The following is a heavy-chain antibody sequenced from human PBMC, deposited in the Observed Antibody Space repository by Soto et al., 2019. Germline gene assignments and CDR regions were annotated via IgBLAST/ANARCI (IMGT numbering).Heavy chain of an antibody. V-gene: IGHV3-48*01. CDR1: GFTFSSYS. CDR3: ANPGRHLGELAPRGY. Sequence: EVQLVESGGGLVQPGGSLRLSCAASGFTFSSYSMNWVRQAPGKGLEWVSYISSSSSTIYYADSVKGRFTISGDNAKNSLYLQMNSLRAEDTAVYYCANPGRHLGELAPRGYWGQGTLVTVSS. CDR2: ISSSSSTI. D-gene: IGHD3-16*01. J-gene: IGHJ4*02.